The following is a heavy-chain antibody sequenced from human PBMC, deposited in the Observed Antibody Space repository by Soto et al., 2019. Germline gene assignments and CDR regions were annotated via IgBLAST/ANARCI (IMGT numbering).Heavy chain of an antibody. CDR2: IDPSDSYT. D-gene: IGHD5-12*01. Sequence: PGESLKISCKGSGYSFTTYWITWVRQMPGKGLEWMGRIDPSDSYTNYSPSFQGHVTMTTDTSTSTAFMELSRLTSEDTAVYYCAREGVAPYYYYGMDVWGQGTPVTVSS. J-gene: IGHJ6*02. CDR1: GYSFTTYW. V-gene: IGHV5-10-1*01. CDR3: AREGVAPYYYYGMDV.